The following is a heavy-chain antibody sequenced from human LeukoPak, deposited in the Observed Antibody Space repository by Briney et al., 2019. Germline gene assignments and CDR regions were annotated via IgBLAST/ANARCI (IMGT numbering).Heavy chain of an antibody. V-gene: IGHV3-74*01. CDR3: ARGPNSNWSGLDF. D-gene: IGHD6-6*01. CDR1: GFSFSGHW. J-gene: IGHJ4*02. Sequence: GPLRLSRSASGFSFSGHWMHWARPLPGEGLVLVSRISPTGSTTSYADSVKGRFTVSRDNAKNTLYLQVNNLRAEDTAVYYCARGPNSNWSGLDFWGQGTLLTVSS. CDR2: ISPTGSTT.